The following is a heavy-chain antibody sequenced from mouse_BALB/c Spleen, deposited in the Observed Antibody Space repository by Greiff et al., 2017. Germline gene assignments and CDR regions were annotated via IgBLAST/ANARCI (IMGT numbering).Heavy chain of an antibody. V-gene: IGHV1-14*01. Sequence: EVQLQESGPELVKPGASVKMSCKASGYTFTSYVMHWVKQKPGQGLEWIGYINPYNDGTKYNEKFKGKATLTSDKSSSTAYMELSSLTSEDSAVYDCARGYYGSPLYDAMDYWGQGTSVTVSS. J-gene: IGHJ4*01. CDR2: INPYNDGT. D-gene: IGHD1-1*01. CDR3: ARGYYGSPLYDAMDY. CDR1: GYTFTSYV.